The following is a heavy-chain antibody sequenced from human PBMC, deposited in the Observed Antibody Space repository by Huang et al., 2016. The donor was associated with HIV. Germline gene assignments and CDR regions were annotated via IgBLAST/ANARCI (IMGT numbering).Heavy chain of an antibody. CDR2: IKQDGSEK. Sequence: EVQLVESGGGLVQPGGSLRPSCAASGFTFRSDWMRGVRQATGKGLEWVANIKQDGSEKYYVDSVKGRFTISRDNAKNSLYLQMNSLRAEDTAVYYGARPSTWGQGTLVTVSS. CDR1: GFTFRSDW. CDR3: ARPST. J-gene: IGHJ5*02. D-gene: IGHD2-2*01. V-gene: IGHV3-7*01.